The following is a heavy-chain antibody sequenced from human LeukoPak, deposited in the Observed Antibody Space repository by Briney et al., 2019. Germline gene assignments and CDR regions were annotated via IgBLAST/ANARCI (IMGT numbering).Heavy chain of an antibody. CDR1: GFTFSSYW. CDR2: IKQDGSGK. D-gene: IGHD6-13*01. V-gene: IGHV3-7*03. Sequence: GGSLRLSCAASGFTFSSYWMSWVRQAPGKGLEWVANIKQDGSGKYYVDSVKGRFTISRDNAKNSLYLQMNSLRAEDTAVYYCARVGSSWLNKDFDYWGQGTLVTVSS. J-gene: IGHJ4*02. CDR3: ARVGSSWLNKDFDY.